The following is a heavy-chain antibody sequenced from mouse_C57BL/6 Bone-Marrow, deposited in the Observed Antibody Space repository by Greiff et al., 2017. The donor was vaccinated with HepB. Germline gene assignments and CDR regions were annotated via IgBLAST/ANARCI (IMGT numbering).Heavy chain of an antibody. Sequence: DVHLVESGGGLVKPGGSLKLSCAASGFTFSDYGMHWVRQAPEKGLEWVAYISSGSSTIYYADTVKDRFTISRDNAKNTLFLQMTSLRSEDTAMYYCARLLLRKGFDYGGQGTTLTVSS. J-gene: IGHJ2*01. CDR3: ARLLLRKGFDY. CDR2: ISSGSSTI. V-gene: IGHV5-17*01. CDR1: GFTFSDYG. D-gene: IGHD1-1*01.